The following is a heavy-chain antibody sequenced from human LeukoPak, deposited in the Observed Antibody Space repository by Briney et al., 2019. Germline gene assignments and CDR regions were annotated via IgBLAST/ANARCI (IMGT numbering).Heavy chain of an antibody. V-gene: IGHV1-8*01. CDR3: ARVRIRAPAASAGGWFDP. D-gene: IGHD2-2*01. CDR1: GYTFTSYD. J-gene: IGHJ5*02. CDR2: MNPNSGNT. Sequence: ASVKVSCKASGYTFTSYDINWVRQATGQGLEWMGGMNPNSGNTGYAQKFQGRVTMTRNTSISTAYMELSSLRSEDTAVYYCARVRIRAPAASAGGWFDPWGQGTLVTVSS.